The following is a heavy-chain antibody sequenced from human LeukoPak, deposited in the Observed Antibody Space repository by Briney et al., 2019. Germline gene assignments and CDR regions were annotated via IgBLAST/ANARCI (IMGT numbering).Heavy chain of an antibody. CDR3: VRSEIDDYSKY. Sequence: SETLSPTCTVSGYRLSSGYHWGWIRQTPGKGLEWLGSIDYSGSIYDNPSLRSRVTISLDTSKNQVYLKVKSVTAADTAVYYCVRSEIDDYSKYWGQGTLVIVSS. J-gene: IGHJ4*02. V-gene: IGHV4-38-2*02. CDR1: GYRLSSGYH. CDR2: IDYSGSI. D-gene: IGHD4-11*01.